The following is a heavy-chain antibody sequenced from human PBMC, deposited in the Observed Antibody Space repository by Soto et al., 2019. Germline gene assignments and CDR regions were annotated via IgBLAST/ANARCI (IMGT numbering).Heavy chain of an antibody. V-gene: IGHV3-30*18. CDR3: AKARHGSGTYSYFDY. J-gene: IGHJ4*02. D-gene: IGHD3-10*01. CDR1: GFTFSSYA. Sequence: QVQLVESGGGVVQPGRSLRLSCAASGFTFSSYAMHWVRRAPGNGLEWVAVIWYDGSNKNYADSVKGRFTISRDNSKNTLYLQMNSLRTEDTAVYYCAKARHGSGTYSYFDYWGQGILVTVSS. CDR2: IWYDGSNK.